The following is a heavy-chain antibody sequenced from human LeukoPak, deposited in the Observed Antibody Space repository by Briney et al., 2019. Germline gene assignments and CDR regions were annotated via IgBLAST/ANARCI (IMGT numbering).Heavy chain of an antibody. V-gene: IGHV3-23*01. CDR3: AKGSKGGMIVPGERPKYFQH. Sequence: GGSLRLSCGASGFIFGSYVMSWVRQAPGKGLEWVSGISGSGGRIYYADSVKGRFTISRDNSKNTLYLQMNSLRAEDTAVYYCAKGSKGGMIVPGERPKYFQHWGQGTLVAVSS. J-gene: IGHJ1*01. D-gene: IGHD3-10*01. CDR1: GFIFGSYV. CDR2: ISGSGGRI.